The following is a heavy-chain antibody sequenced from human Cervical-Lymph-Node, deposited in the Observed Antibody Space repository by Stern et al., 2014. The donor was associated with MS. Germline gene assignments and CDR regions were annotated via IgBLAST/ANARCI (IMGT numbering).Heavy chain of an antibody. J-gene: IGHJ6*02. D-gene: IGHD2-21*01. Sequence: EVQLLESGGGLVQPGGSLRLSCAASGIIFGGYVMNRVRQAPGKGLEWVAGIRWNSGDNAYTDSGKGRFTISRDNAKNSLYLHMNSLRAEDTALYYCAKDLGEVFYYGMDVWGQGTTVTVSS. CDR1: GIIFGGYV. CDR3: AKDLGEVFYYGMDV. V-gene: IGHV3-9*01. CDR2: IRWNSGDN.